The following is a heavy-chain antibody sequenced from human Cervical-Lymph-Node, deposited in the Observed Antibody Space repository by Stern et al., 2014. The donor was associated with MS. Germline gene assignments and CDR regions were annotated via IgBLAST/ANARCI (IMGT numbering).Heavy chain of an antibody. CDR1: GGSVSSGNW. D-gene: IGHD3-10*01. CDR3: VRVRGWFDP. V-gene: IGHV4-4*02. CDR2: IHHSGTT. J-gene: IGHJ5*02. Sequence: QVQLQESGPGLVKPSETLTLTCGVSGGSVSSGNWCGWVRQPPRKGLEWIGEIHHSGTTSYNPSLKRRVTISVDYSKNQFSLKLTSVTAADTAVYYCVRVRGWFDPWGLGTLVTVSS.